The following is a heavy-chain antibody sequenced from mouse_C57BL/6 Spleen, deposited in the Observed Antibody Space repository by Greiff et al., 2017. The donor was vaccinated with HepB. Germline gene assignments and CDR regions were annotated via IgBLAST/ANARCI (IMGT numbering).Heavy chain of an antibody. J-gene: IGHJ1*03. D-gene: IGHD1-1*01. V-gene: IGHV5-4*01. CDR3: ARDGYYGSSSHWYFDV. Sequence: EVQRVESGGGLVKPGGSLKLSCAASGFTFSSYAMSWVRQTPEKRLEWVATISDGGSYTYYPDNVKGRFTISRDNAKNNLYLQMSHLKSEDTAMYYCARDGYYGSSSHWYFDVWGTGTTVTVSS. CDR2: ISDGGSYT. CDR1: GFTFSSYA.